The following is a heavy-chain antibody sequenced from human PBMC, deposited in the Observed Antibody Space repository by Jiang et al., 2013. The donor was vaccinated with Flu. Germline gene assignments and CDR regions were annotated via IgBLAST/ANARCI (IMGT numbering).Heavy chain of an antibody. D-gene: IGHD1-26*01. CDR3: ATVGADDY. CDR2: ISYDGSND. J-gene: IGHJ4*02. CDR1: GFTISSYG. V-gene: IGHV3-30*03. Sequence: DVVQPGRSLRLSCVASGFTISSYGMHWVRQAPGKGLEWVAVISYDGSNDYYADSVKGRFTISRDTSKNTLYLQMNSLRTEDTAVYYCATVGADDYWGQGTLVTVSS.